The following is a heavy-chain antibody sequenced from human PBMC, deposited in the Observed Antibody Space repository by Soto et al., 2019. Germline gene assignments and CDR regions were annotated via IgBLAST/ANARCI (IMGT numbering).Heavy chain of an antibody. Sequence: QLQLHQPGSGLVKASQTLSLTCTLSGASITYGGYSWSWIRQPPGKDLEWLGYISHLESTFYNPSFQSRLTLSIDRSKNQFSLKLASMTAADTAVYYCARGGGYDPFDYWGQGTLVTVAS. CDR2: ISHLEST. J-gene: IGHJ4*02. V-gene: IGHV4-30-2*01. CDR1: GASITYGGYS. D-gene: IGHD5-12*01. CDR3: ARGGGYDPFDY.